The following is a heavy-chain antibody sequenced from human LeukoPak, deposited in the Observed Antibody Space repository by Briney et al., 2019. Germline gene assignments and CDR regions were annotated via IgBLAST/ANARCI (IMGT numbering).Heavy chain of an antibody. CDR2: IYHTGST. V-gene: IGHV4-59*01. J-gene: IGHJ5*02. CDR3: ARGDMGVATIGWVYWFDP. Sequence: SETLSLTCTVSGGSISTYYWSWIRQPPGKGLEWIGYIYHTGSTKYNPSLKSRVTISVDTSKNQFSLKLSSVTAADTAVYYCARGDMGVATIGWVYWFDPWGQGTLVTVSS. D-gene: IGHD5-12*01. CDR1: GGSISTYY.